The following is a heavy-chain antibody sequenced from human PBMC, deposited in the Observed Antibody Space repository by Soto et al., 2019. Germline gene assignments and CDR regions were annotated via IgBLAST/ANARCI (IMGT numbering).Heavy chain of an antibody. J-gene: IGHJ4*02. CDR3: AKDRVESGLGDIDY. CDR2: ISYDGSKK. V-gene: IGHV3-30*18. D-gene: IGHD3-16*01. Sequence: QVQLVESGGGVVQPGRSLRLSCAASGFSFSNNGMHWVRQAPGKGLEWVAIISYDGSKKYYADSVKGRFTISRDNSKNTLYLQMNSLRVEDTAIYYCAKDRVESGLGDIDYWGQETLVTVSS. CDR1: GFSFSNNG.